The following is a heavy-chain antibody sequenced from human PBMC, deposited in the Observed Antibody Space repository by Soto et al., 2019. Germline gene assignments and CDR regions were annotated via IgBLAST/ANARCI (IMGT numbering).Heavy chain of an antibody. CDR1: GGSISSSSYY. CDR3: ARIVVVTTTLGWFDT. D-gene: IGHD3-22*01. J-gene: IGHJ5*02. Sequence: SETLSLTCTVSGGSISSSSYYCGWILQPPGKGLEWIGSIYYSVSTYYNPSLKSRVTISVDTSKNQFSLKLSSVTAADTAVYYCARIVVVTTTLGWFDTWGQGTLVTVSS. V-gene: IGHV4-39*01. CDR2: IYYSVST.